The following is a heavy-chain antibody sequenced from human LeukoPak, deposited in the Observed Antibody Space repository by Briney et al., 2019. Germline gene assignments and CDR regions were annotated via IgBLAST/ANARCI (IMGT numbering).Heavy chain of an antibody. V-gene: IGHV4-34*01. J-gene: IGHJ3*02. CDR3: ARVKYYYDSSGYRRTRRNDAFDI. Sequence: SETLSLTCAVYGGSFSGYYWSWIRQPPGKGLEWIGEINHSGSTNYNPSLKSRVTISVDTSKNQFSLKLSSVTAADTAVYYCARVKYYYDSSGYRRTRRNDAFDIWGQGTMVTVSS. CDR2: INHSGST. CDR1: GGSFSGYY. D-gene: IGHD3-22*01.